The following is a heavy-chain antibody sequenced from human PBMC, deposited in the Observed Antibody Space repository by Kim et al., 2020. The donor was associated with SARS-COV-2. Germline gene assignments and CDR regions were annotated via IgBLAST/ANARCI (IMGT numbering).Heavy chain of an antibody. V-gene: IGHV4-59*13. CDR2: IYYSGST. CDR1: GGSISSYY. D-gene: IGHD2-15*01. J-gene: IGHJ5*02. Sequence: SETLSLTCTVSGGSISSYYWSWIRQPPGKGLEWIGYIYYSGSTNYNPSLKSRVTISVDTSKNQFSLKLSAVTAADTAVYYCARVAPHSAPLYCSGGSCYSPWFDPWGQGTLVTVSS. CDR3: ARVAPHSAPLYCSGGSCYSPWFDP.